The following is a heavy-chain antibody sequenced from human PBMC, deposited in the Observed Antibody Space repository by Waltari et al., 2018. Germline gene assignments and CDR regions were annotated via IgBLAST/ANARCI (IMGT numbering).Heavy chain of an antibody. CDR3: TRDKLDYYNGMDV. V-gene: IGHV1-46*03. CDR2: INPSDGGT. J-gene: IGHJ6*02. Sequence: QVQLVQSGAEVKKPGASVKVSCRTSGDTFSSYFIFWVRLAPGQGLEWMGIINPSDGGTNYPQKFQDRVTMTRDTSTSTVYMELRSLRSEDTAVYYCTRDKLDYYNGMDVWGQGTTVTVSS. D-gene: IGHD3-3*02. CDR1: GDTFSSYF.